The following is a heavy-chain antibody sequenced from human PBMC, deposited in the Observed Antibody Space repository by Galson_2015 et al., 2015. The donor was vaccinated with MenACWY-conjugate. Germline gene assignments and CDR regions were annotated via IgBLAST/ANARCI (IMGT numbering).Heavy chain of an antibody. CDR1: GFPFSDYS. Sequence: SLRLSCAASGFPFSDYSMNWVRQAPGKGLEWVSFISSSSSYIYYADSVKGRFTVSRDNAKNSLYLQMTSLRAEDTAVYYCARDPGTIIKYHFDHCGQGTLVTVSS. J-gene: IGHJ4*02. CDR3: ARDPGTIIKYHFDH. V-gene: IGHV3-21*01. CDR2: ISSSSSYI. D-gene: IGHD2-2*01.